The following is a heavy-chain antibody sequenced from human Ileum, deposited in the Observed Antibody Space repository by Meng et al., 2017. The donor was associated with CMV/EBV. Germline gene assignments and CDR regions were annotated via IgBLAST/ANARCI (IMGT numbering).Heavy chain of an antibody. D-gene: IGHD2-2*01. J-gene: IGHJ4*02. CDR3: ARDRKGHQGLPAAIPVFDY. CDR2: ISSSDSSYI. Sequence: GESLKISCVASGFTFSNFAMSWVRQTPGRGLEWVSYISSSDSSYIYYADSVKGRFTISRDNAKNSLYLQMNSPRAEDTAVYYCARDRKGHQGLPAAIPVFDYWGQGTLVTVSS. V-gene: IGHV3-21*05. CDR1: GFTFSNFA.